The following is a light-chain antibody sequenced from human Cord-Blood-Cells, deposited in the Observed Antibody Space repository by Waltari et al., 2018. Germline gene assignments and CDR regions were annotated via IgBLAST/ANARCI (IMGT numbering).Light chain of an antibody. CDR2: DVS. CDR1: SSDVGGYNY. V-gene: IGLV2-14*01. CDR3: SSYTSSSTLV. J-gene: IGLJ2*01. Sequence: QSALTQPASVSESPGQSITISCTGTSSDVGGYNYVSWYQQHPGKAPKLMIYDVSNRPSGVSNRFAGSKSGTTASLTISGLQAEDEADYYCSSYTSSSTLVFGGGTKLTVL.